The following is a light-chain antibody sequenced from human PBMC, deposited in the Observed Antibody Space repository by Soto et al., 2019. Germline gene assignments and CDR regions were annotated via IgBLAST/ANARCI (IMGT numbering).Light chain of an antibody. CDR2: DAS. J-gene: IGKJ1*01. CDR1: QSIRRR. CDR3: QQYNTYPWT. Sequence: DIQMAQSPSTLSASVGGRVTITCRASQSIRRRLAWYQQKPGKAPNLLIYDASSLESGVPSRFSGGGSGTEFTLTISSLQPEDFATYYCQQYNTYPWTFGQGTKLELK. V-gene: IGKV1-5*01.